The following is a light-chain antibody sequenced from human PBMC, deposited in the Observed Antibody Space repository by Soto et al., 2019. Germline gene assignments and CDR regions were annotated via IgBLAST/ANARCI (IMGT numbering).Light chain of an antibody. V-gene: IGKV3-11*01. CDR1: QYINTR. Sequence: EIVLTQSPATMSSFPGDRFTLSCMASQYINTRLAWYQHRPGQADRLLIYQTSIRAAGIPARFSASGSGTDFTLTISDVQPEDFALYYCHQRQSWPRTFGQVTKVDIK. CDR3: HQRQSWPRT. J-gene: IGKJ1*01. CDR2: QTS.